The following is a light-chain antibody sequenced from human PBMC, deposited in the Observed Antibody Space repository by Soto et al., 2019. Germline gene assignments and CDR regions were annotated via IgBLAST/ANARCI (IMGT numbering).Light chain of an antibody. CDR2: QAS. CDR1: QSISSW. J-gene: IGKJ1*01. V-gene: IGKV1-5*03. Sequence: DIQMTQSPSTLPASVGDRVTITCRASQSISSWLAWYQQKPGKAPKLLIYQASNLESGVPSRFSGSGYGTEFTLTISSLQPDDFATYYCQQYNSYSTFGQGTKVDIK. CDR3: QQYNSYST.